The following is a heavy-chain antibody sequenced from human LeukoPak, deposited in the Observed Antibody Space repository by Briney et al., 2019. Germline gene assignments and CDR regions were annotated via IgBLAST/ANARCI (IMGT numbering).Heavy chain of an antibody. CDR2: IRSDGSNK. CDR3: ARGSGYYGPGYYYYMDV. Sequence: GGSLRLSCAGSGFSFSSYGMHWVRQAPGKGLEWMAFIRSDGSNKYYADSVKGRFTISRDNAKNSLYLQMNSLRAEDTAVYYCARGSGYYGPGYYYYMDVWGKGTTVTVSS. CDR1: GFSFSSYG. V-gene: IGHV3-30*02. D-gene: IGHD3-3*01. J-gene: IGHJ6*03.